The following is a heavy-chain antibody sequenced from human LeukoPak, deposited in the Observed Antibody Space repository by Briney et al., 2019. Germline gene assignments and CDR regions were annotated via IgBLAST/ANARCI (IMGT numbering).Heavy chain of an antibody. Sequence: SETLSLTCTVSGGSLSSYYWSWIRQPPGKGLEWIGYIYYSGSTNYNPSLKSRVTISVDTSKNQFSLKLSSVTAADTAVYYCARLSSGWYLDYWGQGTLVTVSS. CDR3: ARLSSGWYLDY. CDR2: IYYSGST. J-gene: IGHJ4*02. V-gene: IGHV4-59*01. D-gene: IGHD6-19*01. CDR1: GGSLSSYY.